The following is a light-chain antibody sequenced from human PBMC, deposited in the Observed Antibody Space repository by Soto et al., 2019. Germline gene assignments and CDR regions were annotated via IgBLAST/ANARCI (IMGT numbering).Light chain of an antibody. CDR1: QSISTY. CDR2: AAS. J-gene: IGKJ1*01. CDR3: QQTYSSPPWT. V-gene: IGKV1-39*01. Sequence: DIPMTQSPTSLSASVGDRVTISCRASQSISTYLSWYQQKPGKAPRLLIYAASTVQSGVPPRFSGSGSGTDFIITISRLRSDDIATYFYQQTYSSPPWTLGQGTKVEIK.